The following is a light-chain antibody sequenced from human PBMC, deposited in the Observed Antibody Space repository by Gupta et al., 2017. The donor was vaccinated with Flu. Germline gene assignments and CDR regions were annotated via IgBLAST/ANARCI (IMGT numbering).Light chain of an antibody. CDR3: QQSYSTPYT. J-gene: IGKJ2*01. CDR2: AAS. Sequence: DIQMPQSPASLSASVGDSVTITYRASQSISSYLNWYQQKPGKAPKLLIYAASSLQSGVPSRFSGSGSGTDFTLTISSLQPEDFATYYCQQSYSTPYTFGQGTKLEIK. V-gene: IGKV1-39*01. CDR1: QSISSY.